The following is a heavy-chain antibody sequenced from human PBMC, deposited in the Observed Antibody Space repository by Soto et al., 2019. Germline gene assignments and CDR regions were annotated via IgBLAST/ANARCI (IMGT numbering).Heavy chain of an antibody. V-gene: IGHV3-23*01. CDR1: GFTFRSYA. CDR3: AKEPVGPDWYFYL. Sequence: GGSLRLSCAASGFTFRSYAMSWVRQAPGKGLEWVSGISGSGISTHYADSVKGRFTVSRDNSKNTLYLQMNSLRAEDTAVYNCAKEPVGPDWYFYLWGRGTLVTVSS. J-gene: IGHJ2*01. CDR2: ISGSGIST.